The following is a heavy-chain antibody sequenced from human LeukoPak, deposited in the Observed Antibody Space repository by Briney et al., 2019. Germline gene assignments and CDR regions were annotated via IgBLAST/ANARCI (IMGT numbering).Heavy chain of an antibody. Sequence: SETLSLTCTVSGGSIRSSYYYWGWIRQPPGKGLEWIGYIYDSGSTYYNPSLKGRITISVDTSENRFSLKLSSVTATDTAVYYCARDCSGGSCYGAFDIWGQGTMVTVSS. CDR1: GGSIRSSYYY. CDR3: ARDCSGGSCYGAFDI. CDR2: IYDSGST. J-gene: IGHJ3*02. D-gene: IGHD2-15*01. V-gene: IGHV4-30-4*08.